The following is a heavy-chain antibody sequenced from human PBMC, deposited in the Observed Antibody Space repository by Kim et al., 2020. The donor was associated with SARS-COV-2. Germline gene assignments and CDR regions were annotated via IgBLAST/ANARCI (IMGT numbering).Heavy chain of an antibody. V-gene: IGHV3-21*01. J-gene: IGHJ4*02. D-gene: IGHD3-22*01. CDR1: GFTFSSYS. Sequence: GGSLRLSCAASGFTFSSYSMNWVRQAPGKGLEWVSSISSSSSYIYYADSVKGRFTISRDNAKNSLYLQMNSLRAEDTAVYYCARDRDSSGYYSILLDYWGQGTLVTVSS. CDR2: ISSSSSYI. CDR3: ARDRDSSGYYSILLDY.